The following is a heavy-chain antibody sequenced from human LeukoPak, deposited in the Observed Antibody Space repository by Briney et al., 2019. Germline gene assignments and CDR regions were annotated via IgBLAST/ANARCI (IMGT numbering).Heavy chain of an antibody. D-gene: IGHD3-22*01. CDR2: IYYSGST. CDR3: ARHERRYYYDSSGYVDY. V-gene: IGHV4-59*08. Sequence: SETLSLTCAVYGGSFSGYYWSWIRQPPGKGLEWIGYIYYSGSTNYNPSLKSRVTISVDTSKNQFSLKLSSVIAADTAVYYCARHERRYYYDSSGYVDYWGQGTLVTVSS. CDR1: GGSFSGYY. J-gene: IGHJ4*02.